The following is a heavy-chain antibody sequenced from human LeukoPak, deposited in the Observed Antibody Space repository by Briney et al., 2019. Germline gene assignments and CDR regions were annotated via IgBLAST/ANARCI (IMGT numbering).Heavy chain of an antibody. CDR2: IIPIFGTA. V-gene: IGHV1-69*13. J-gene: IGHJ4*02. CDR1: GGTFSSYA. D-gene: IGHD2-15*01. Sequence: ASVKVSCKASGGTFSSYAISWVRQAPGQGLEWMGGIIPIFGTANYAQKFQGRVTITADESTSTAYMELSSLRSEDTAVYYCARGGSSSFYYFDYWGQGTLVTVSS. CDR3: ARGGSSSFYYFDY.